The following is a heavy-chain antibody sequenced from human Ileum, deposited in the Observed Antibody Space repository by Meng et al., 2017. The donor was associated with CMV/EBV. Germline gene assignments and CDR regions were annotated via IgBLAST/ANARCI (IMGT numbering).Heavy chain of an antibody. CDR1: GGSLNHYY. CDR2: IYDSGIT. J-gene: IGHJ4*02. CDR3: ARMCGDGDFDY. V-gene: IGHV4-59*01. Sequence: SETLSLTCTFSGGSLNHYYWSWIRQPPRGGVEWIGNIYDSGITKYTPSLKSRVTISIDTSQNQFSLKLSSVTAADTAVYYCARMCGDGDFDYWGQGTLVTSPQ. D-gene: IGHD2-21*01.